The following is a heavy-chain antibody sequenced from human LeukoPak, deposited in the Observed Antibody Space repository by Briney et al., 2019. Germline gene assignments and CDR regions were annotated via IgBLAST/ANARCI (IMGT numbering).Heavy chain of an antibody. J-gene: IGHJ5*02. D-gene: IGHD5-12*01. V-gene: IGHV3-48*01. Sequence: GGSLRLSCAASGFTFGSYSMNWVRQAPGKGLEWVSYISSSSTTIYYADSVKGRFTISRDNAKNSLYLQMNSLRAEDTAVYYCARDIRDGYNMPWGQGTLVTVPS. CDR1: GFTFGSYS. CDR2: ISSSSTTI. CDR3: ARDIRDGYNMP.